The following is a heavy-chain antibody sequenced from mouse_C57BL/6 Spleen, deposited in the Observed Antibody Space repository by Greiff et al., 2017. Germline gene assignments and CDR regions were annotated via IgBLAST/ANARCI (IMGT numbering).Heavy chain of an antibody. V-gene: IGHV1-82*01. D-gene: IGHD1-1*01. CDR2: IYPGDGDT. CDR3: ARSKEDYDGSSPFGY. CDR1: GYAFSSSW. J-gene: IGHJ3*02. Sequence: QVQLQQSGPELVKPGASVKISCKASGYAFSSSWMNWVKQRPGKGLEWIGRIYPGDGDTNYNGKFKGKATLTADKSSSTAYMQLSSLTSEDSAVYFCARSKEDYDGSSPFGYWGQGTLVTVSA.